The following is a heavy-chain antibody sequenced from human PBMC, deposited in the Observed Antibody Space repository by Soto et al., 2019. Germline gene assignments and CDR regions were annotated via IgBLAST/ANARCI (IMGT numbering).Heavy chain of an antibody. CDR2: ISYDGSNK. J-gene: IGHJ4*02. D-gene: IGHD2-2*01. Sequence: AGGSLRLSCAASGFTFSSYGMHWVRQAPGKGLEWVAVISYDGSNKYYADSVKGRFTISRDNSKNTLYLQMNSLRVEDTAVYYCAKGYHNFDYWGLGTLVTVPS. CDR3: AKGYHNFDY. V-gene: IGHV3-30*18. CDR1: GFTFSSYG.